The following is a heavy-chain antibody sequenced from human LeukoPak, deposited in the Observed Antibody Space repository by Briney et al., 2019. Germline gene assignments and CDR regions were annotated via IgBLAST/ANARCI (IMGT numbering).Heavy chain of an antibody. CDR1: GFTFSSYW. V-gene: IGHV3-7*01. CDR3: ARGGRVVPAAISAQEGRYSKDY. J-gene: IGHJ4*02. D-gene: IGHD2-2*01. CDR2: IKQDGSEK. Sequence: PGGSLRLSCAASGFTFSSYWMSWVRQAPGKGLEWVANIKQDGSEKYYVDSVKGRFTISRDNAKNSLYLQMNSLRAEDTAVYYCARGGRVVPAAISAQEGRYSKDYWGQGTLVTVSS.